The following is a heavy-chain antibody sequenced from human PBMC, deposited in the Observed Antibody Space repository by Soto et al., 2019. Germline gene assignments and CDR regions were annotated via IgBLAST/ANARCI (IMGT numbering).Heavy chain of an antibody. V-gene: IGHV3-15*01. Sequence: ESGGDFVKPGGSLRLSCAGSGFTFSKAWMSWVRQAPGKGPEWVGRIKSKTDAGTTDYAAPVKGRFTISRDDSKNTLYLQMNSLKTEDTAMYYSPADVRRAAAWGFDTWGQGTLVTVSS. CDR1: GFTFSKAW. J-gene: IGHJ5*02. CDR2: IKSKTDAGTT. D-gene: IGHD6-13*01. CDR3: PADVRRAAAWGFDT.